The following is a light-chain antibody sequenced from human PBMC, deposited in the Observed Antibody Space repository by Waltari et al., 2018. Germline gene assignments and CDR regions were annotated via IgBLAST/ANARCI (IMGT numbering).Light chain of an antibody. Sequence: SYELTPPPSVSVSPGQTARITCPGDKLGDKYACWYQQKPGQSPVLVIYQDSKRPSGIPERFSGSNSGNTATLTISGTQAMDEADYYCQAWDSSSVVFGGGTKLTVL. CDR3: QAWDSSSVV. J-gene: IGLJ2*01. V-gene: IGLV3-1*01. CDR1: KLGDKY. CDR2: QDS.